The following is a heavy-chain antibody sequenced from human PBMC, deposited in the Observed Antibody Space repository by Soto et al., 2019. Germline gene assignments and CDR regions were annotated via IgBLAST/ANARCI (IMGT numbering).Heavy chain of an antibody. Sequence: QVQLVESGGGLVKPGGSLRLSCAASGLTFSDYYMAWIRQAPGKGLEWVSYISSDGSSMYYADSVKGRFTISRDNAKNSLYLQMNSLRDEATAVYYCARANGESIHYYHGMDVWGQGTTVTVSS. CDR2: ISSDGSSM. D-gene: IGHD3-10*01. CDR3: ARANGESIHYYHGMDV. J-gene: IGHJ6*02. V-gene: IGHV3-11*01. CDR1: GLTFSDYY.